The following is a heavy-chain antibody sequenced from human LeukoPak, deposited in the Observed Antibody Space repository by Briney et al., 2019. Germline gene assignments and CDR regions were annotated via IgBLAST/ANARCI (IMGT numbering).Heavy chain of an antibody. CDR1: GYSFTSYW. J-gene: IGHJ3*02. Sequence: GESLRISCKGSGYSFTSYWISWVRQMPGKGLEWMGRIDPSDSYTNYSPSFQGHDTISADKSISTAYLQWSSLKASDTAMYYCARSLGSGWTSDAFDIWGQGTMVSVSS. CDR3: ARSLGSGWTSDAFDI. V-gene: IGHV5-10-1*01. CDR2: IDPSDSYT. D-gene: IGHD6-19*01.